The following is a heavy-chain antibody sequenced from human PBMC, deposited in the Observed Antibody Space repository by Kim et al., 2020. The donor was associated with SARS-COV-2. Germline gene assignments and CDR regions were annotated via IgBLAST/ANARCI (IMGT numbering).Heavy chain of an antibody. D-gene: IGHD6-6*01. V-gene: IGHV4-34*01. CDR3: ASGAARRGVYYYGMDV. J-gene: IGHJ6*02. Sequence: SETLSLTCAVYGGSFSGYYWSWIRQPPGKGLEWIGEINHSGSTNYNPSLKSRVTISVDTSKNQFSLKLSSVTAADTAVYYCASGAARRGVYYYGMDVWGQGTTVTVSS. CDR1: GGSFSGYY. CDR2: INHSGST.